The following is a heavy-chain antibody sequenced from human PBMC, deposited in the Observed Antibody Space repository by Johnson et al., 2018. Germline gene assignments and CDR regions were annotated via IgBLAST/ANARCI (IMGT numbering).Heavy chain of an antibody. V-gene: IGHV4-59*01. CDR3: ARAHPHCFDP. J-gene: IGHJ5*02. Sequence: QVQLQESGPGLVKPSETLSLTCTVSGGSTSSYYWSWIRQPPGKGLAWIGSIYYSGSINYNPSPKRRVTISVDTSKNQFSLKLSSVTAADAAVYYCARAHPHCFDPWGQGTLVTVSS. CDR2: IYYSGSI. CDR1: GGSTSSYY.